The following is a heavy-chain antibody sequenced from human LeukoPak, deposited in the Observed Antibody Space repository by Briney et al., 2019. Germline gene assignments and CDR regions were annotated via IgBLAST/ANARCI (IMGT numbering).Heavy chain of an antibody. Sequence: SETLSLTCTLSGGSISDDGYYWSWIRQDPGKGLEWLGYINFSGTTHSKPTLKSRISMSIDTSRTQFSLKMTSVTAADTAVYYCARTKDCSSISCLYMDVWGKGTAVTVSS. CDR2: INFSGTT. J-gene: IGHJ6*03. V-gene: IGHV4-31*03. CDR3: ARTKDCSSISCLYMDV. CDR1: GGSISDDGYY. D-gene: IGHD2-2*01.